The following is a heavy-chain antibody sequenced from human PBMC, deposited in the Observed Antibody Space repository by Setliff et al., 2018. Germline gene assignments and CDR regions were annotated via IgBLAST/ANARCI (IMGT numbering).Heavy chain of an antibody. V-gene: IGHV1-18*01. CDR2: ISAYNRDT. J-gene: IGHJ4*02. CDR3: ARCLPFLSGYDRGAFDN. CDR1: GYTFTRYG. Sequence: GASVKVSCQASGYTFTRYGINWVRQAPGQGLEWVGWISAYNRDTNYAQKFQGRVTMTTDTSTSTAYMDLRSLTSDDTAVYYCARCLPFLSGYDRGAFDNWGQGTLVTVPQ. D-gene: IGHD5-12*01.